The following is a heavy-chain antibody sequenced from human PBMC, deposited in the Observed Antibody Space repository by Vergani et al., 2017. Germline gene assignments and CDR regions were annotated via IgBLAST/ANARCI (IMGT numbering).Heavy chain of an antibody. CDR3: AKRVNLAVAGQWGLDD. V-gene: IGHV4-4*02. CDR2: IYHSGST. Sequence: QVQLPESGPGLVKPSGTLSLTCAVSGGSISSSNWWSWVRQPPGKGLEWIGEIYHSGSTNYNPSLKSRFTISVDKSKNQFSLKLSSVTAADTAMDYCAKRVNLAVAGQWGLDDWGQGTLVTVSS. J-gene: IGHJ4*02. D-gene: IGHD6-19*01. CDR1: GGSISSSNW.